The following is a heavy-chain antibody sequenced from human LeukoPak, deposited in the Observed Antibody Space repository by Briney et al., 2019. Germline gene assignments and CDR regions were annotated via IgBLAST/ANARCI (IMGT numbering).Heavy chain of an antibody. D-gene: IGHD5-12*01. CDR1: GFTFSSYS. CDR2: ISGSGGST. J-gene: IGHJ4*02. Sequence: PGGSLRLSCAASGFTFSSYSMNWVRQAPGKGREWVSAISGSGGSTYYADSVKGRFTISRDNSKNTLYLQMNSLRAEDTAVYYCAKTAPPSYSGYSTDRPRASEDYWGQGTLVTVSS. CDR3: AKTAPPSYSGYSTDRPRASEDY. V-gene: IGHV3-23*01.